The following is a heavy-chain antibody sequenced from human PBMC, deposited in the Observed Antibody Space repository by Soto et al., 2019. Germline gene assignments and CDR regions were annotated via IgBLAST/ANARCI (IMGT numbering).Heavy chain of an antibody. J-gene: IGHJ3*02. CDR2: ISGSGGST. Sequence: PGGSLRLSCAASGFTFSSYALSWVRQATGKGLEWVSAISGSGGSTYYADSVKGRFTISRDNSKNTLYLQMNSLRAEDTAVYYCAKDRGPSRAFDSWGQGTMVTVSS. CDR1: GFTFSSYA. CDR3: AKDRGPSRAFDS. V-gene: IGHV3-23*01.